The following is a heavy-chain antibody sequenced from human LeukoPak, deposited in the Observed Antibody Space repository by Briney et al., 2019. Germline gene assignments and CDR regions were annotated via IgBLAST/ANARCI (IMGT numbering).Heavy chain of an antibody. Sequence: PGGSLRLSCAASGFTFSSYGMHWVRQAPGKGLEWVSYISSSSSTIYHADSVRGRFTISRDNSKNTLYLQMNSLRAEDAAVYFCAKAPVTSCRGAYCYPFDSWGQGTLVTVSS. CDR2: ISSSSSTI. J-gene: IGHJ4*02. D-gene: IGHD2-21*01. V-gene: IGHV3-48*01. CDR3: AKAPVTSCRGAYCYPFDS. CDR1: GFTFSSYG.